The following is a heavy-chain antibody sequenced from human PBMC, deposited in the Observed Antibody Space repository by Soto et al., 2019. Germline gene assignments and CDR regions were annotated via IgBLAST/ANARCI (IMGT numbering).Heavy chain of an antibody. D-gene: IGHD3-10*01. J-gene: IGHJ6*03. V-gene: IGHV1-3*01. CDR1: GYTFTNYA. CDR3: ARANFYGSGSHPNFYYYYMDV. Sequence: ASVKVSCNASGYTFTNYAIHWVLQASGQRPEWMGWINAGNGNTRYSEKFQGRVTITRDTSASTAYLELNSLTSEDTAVYYCARANFYGSGSHPNFYYYYMDVWGKGTTVSVSS. CDR2: INAGNGNT.